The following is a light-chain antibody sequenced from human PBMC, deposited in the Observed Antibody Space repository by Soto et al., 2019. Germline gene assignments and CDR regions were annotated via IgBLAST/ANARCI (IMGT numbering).Light chain of an antibody. Sequence: EVVLTQTPGTLSLSPGERAILSCRASQSVSSMYLAWYQQKPGQPPRLLIYGASSRAPGIPDRFSGNGSGTDFTLTISRLEPEDFAVYYCHQYGSTPFTFGPGTKVDIK. CDR3: HQYGSTPFT. CDR2: GAS. CDR1: QSVSSMY. J-gene: IGKJ3*01. V-gene: IGKV3-20*01.